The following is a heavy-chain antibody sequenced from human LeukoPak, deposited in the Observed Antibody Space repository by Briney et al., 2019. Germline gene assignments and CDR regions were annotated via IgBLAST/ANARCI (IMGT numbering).Heavy chain of an antibody. V-gene: IGHV5-51*01. CDR3: ASARAAAGTLLDY. D-gene: IGHD6-13*01. J-gene: IGHJ4*02. Sequence: GESLKISCKGSGYSFTSYWIGWVRQMPGKGLEWMGIIYPGDSDTRYSPSFQGHVTISADKSISTAYLQWSSLKASDTAMYYCASARAAAGTLLDYWGQGTLVTVSS. CDR1: GYSFTSYW. CDR2: IYPGDSDT.